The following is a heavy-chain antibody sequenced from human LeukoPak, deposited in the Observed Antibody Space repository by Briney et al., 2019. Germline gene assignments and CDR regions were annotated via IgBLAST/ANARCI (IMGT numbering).Heavy chain of an antibody. V-gene: IGHV4-4*09. CDR1: GGSISSYY. CDR3: AGSRVRLSRGYSYGPIDY. D-gene: IGHD5-18*01. J-gene: IGHJ4*02. Sequence: SETLSLTCTVSGGSISSYYWSWIRQPPGKGLEWIGYIYTSGSTNYNPSLKSRVTISVDTSKNQFSLKLSSVTAADTAVYYCAGSRVRLSRGYSYGPIDYWGQGTLATVSS. CDR2: IYTSGST.